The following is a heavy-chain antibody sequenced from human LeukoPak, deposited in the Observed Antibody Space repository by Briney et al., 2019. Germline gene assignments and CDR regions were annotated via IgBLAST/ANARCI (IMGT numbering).Heavy chain of an antibody. V-gene: IGHV3-74*03. CDR3: ARDGGTGDYAWD. CDR2: ISSDGSSI. CDR1: GFTFNTYW. J-gene: IGHJ3*01. Sequence: GGSLRLSCTASGFTFNTYWMHWVRQAPGKGLVWVSRISSDGSSITYADSVRGRFTISRDNAKNTLYLQMNSLRAEDTAVYYCARDGGTGDYAWDWGQGTMVTVSS. D-gene: IGHD4-17*01.